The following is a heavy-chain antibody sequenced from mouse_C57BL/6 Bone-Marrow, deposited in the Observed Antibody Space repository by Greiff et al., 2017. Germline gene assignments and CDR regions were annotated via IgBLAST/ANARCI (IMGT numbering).Heavy chain of an antibody. CDR3: AIKYDYDGGGYFDY. J-gene: IGHJ2*01. D-gene: IGHD2-4*01. CDR2: IHPSDSDT. Sequence: QVHVKQPGAELVKPGASVKVSCKASGYTFTSYWMHWVKQRPGQGLEWIGRIHPSDSDTNYNQKVKGKATLTVDKSSSTAYMQLSSLTSEDSAVYYWAIKYDYDGGGYFDYWGQGTTLTVSS. CDR1: GYTFTSYW. V-gene: IGHV1-74*01.